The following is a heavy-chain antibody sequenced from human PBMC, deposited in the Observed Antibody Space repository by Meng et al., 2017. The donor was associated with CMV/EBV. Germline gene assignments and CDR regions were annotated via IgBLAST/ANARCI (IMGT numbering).Heavy chain of an antibody. J-gene: IGHJ4*02. D-gene: IGHD2-15*01. V-gene: IGHV1-69*02. Sequence: VQLVQCGAVVKNRGSAVKVSCKASGGTSNTSAITWVRQAPGQGLEWMGMIIPVLGIAIYAQKFQRRVIITANKSTSTAYMELSSLRSEDTAMYYCTRNGFPEGGYYFDYWGQGTLVTVSS. CDR1: GGTSNTSA. CDR2: IIPVLGIA. CDR3: TRNGFPEGGYYFDY.